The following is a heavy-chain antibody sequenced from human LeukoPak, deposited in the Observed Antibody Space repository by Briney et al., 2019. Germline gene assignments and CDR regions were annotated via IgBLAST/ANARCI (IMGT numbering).Heavy chain of an antibody. V-gene: IGHV4-59*04. J-gene: IGHJ4*02. CDR1: GFTFSTFAM. CDR3: AKSGGYGLIDY. D-gene: IGHD1-26*01. Sequence: GSLRLSCAASGFTFSTFAMIWVRQPPGKGLEWIGNIYYSGSTYYNESLESRVTISIDTSKNQFSLKLNSVTAADTAMYYCAKSGGYGLIDYWGQGTLVTVSS. CDR2: IYYSGST.